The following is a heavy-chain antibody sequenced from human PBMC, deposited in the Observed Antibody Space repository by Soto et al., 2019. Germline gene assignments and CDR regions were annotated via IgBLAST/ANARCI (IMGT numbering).Heavy chain of an antibody. CDR1: GFTFSSYS. CDR2: ISSSSSYI. CDR3: ARDGGRDIVVGPAATPDY. V-gene: IGHV3-21*01. Sequence: EVQLVESGGGLVKPGGSLRLSCAASGFTFSSYSMNWVRQAPGKGLEWVSSISSSSSYIYYADSVKGRFTISRDNAKNSLYLEMNSLRAEDTAVYYCARDGGRDIVVGPAATPDYWGQGTLVTVSS. D-gene: IGHD2-2*01. J-gene: IGHJ4*02.